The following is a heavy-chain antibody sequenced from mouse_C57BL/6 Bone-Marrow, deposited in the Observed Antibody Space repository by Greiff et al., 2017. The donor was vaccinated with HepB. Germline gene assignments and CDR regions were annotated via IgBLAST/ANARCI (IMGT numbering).Heavy chain of an antibody. Sequence: QVQLQQPGAELVKPGASVKLSCKASGYTFTSYWMHWVKQRPGRGLEWIGRIDPNSGGTKYNEKFKSKATLTVDKTSSTAYMQLSSLTSEDSAVYYCARSEFITTVVEACAYWGQGTLVTVSA. J-gene: IGHJ3*01. CDR1: GYTFTSYW. CDR2: IDPNSGGT. CDR3: ARSEFITTVVEACAY. D-gene: IGHD1-1*01. V-gene: IGHV1-72*01.